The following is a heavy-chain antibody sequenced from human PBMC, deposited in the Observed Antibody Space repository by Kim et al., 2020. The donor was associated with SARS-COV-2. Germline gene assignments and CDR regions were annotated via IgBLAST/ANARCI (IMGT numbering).Heavy chain of an antibody. CDR2: ISSSSSYI. CDR1: GFTFSSYS. V-gene: IGHV3-21*01. CDR3: ARSFYSSGLIDY. Sequence: GGSLRLSCAASGFTFSSYSMNWVRQAPGKGLEWVSSISSSSSYIYYADSVKGRFTISRDNAKNSLYLQMNSLRAEDTAVYYCARSFYSSGLIDYWGQGTLVTVSS. J-gene: IGHJ4*02. D-gene: IGHD3-22*01.